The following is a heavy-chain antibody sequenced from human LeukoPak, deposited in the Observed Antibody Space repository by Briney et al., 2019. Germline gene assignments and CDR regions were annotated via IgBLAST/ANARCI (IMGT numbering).Heavy chain of an antibody. CDR2: ISSSSSTI. CDR3: ARSVADYGDNGDAFDI. Sequence: GGSLRLSCAASGFTFSSYSMNWVRQAPGKGLEWVSYISSSSSTIYYADSVKGRFTISRDNSKNTLYLQMNSLRVEDTAVYYCARSVADYGDNGDAFDIWGQGTMVTVSS. J-gene: IGHJ3*02. D-gene: IGHD4-17*01. V-gene: IGHV3-48*01. CDR1: GFTFSSYS.